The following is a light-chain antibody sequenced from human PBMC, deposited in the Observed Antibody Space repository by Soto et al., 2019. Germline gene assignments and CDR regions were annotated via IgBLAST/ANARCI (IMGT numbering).Light chain of an antibody. J-gene: IGKJ1*01. Sequence: IVMTQSPATVSASPGERVTLSCRASQSVSGNVAWYHQKPGQPPRLLVYGASTTATDIPARFFGSGSETDFTLTITGLQSEDFGTYYCQQFNYWPRTFGQGTKVDIK. V-gene: IGKV3-15*01. CDR3: QQFNYWPRT. CDR1: QSVSGN. CDR2: GAS.